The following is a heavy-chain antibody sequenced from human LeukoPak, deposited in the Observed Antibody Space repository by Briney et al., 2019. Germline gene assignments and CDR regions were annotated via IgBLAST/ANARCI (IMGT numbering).Heavy chain of an antibody. D-gene: IGHD6-19*01. CDR1: GFTFSDYD. CDR2: ISSSGSTI. J-gene: IGHJ4*02. V-gene: IGHV3-11*04. CDR3: ARDPGSGWYEGYFDY. Sequence: PGGSLRLSCAASGFTFSDYDMRWIRQAPGKGLEWVSYISSSGSTIYYEDSVKGRLPISRDNAKNSLYLQMNSLRAEDTAVYYCARDPGSGWYEGYFDYWGQGTLVTVSS.